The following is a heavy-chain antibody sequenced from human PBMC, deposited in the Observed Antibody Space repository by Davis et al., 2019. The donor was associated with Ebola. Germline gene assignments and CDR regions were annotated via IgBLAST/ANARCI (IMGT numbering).Heavy chain of an antibody. D-gene: IGHD4-11*01. Sequence: AASVKVSCKASGNTFSSYGFSWVRQAPGQGLEWMGWISGYNGNTYYAQKFQGRVTMTTDTSASTVYMELRSLRSDDTAVYYCARDNYWKLDYWGQGILVTVSS. CDR3: ARDNYWKLDY. CDR2: ISGYNGNT. V-gene: IGHV1-18*04. CDR1: GNTFSSYG. J-gene: IGHJ4*02.